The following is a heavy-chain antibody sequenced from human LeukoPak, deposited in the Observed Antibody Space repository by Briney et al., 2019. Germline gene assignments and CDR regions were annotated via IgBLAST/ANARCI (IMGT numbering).Heavy chain of an antibody. CDR3: ATSPHDSADY. Sequence: ASVKVSCKASGYTFTGYCMHWVRQAPGKGLEWMGGFDPEDGETIYAQKFQGRVTMTEDTSTDTAYMELSSLRSEDTAVYYCATSPHDSADYWGQGTLVTVSS. V-gene: IGHV1-24*01. CDR1: GYTFTGYC. CDR2: FDPEDGET. D-gene: IGHD3-3*01. J-gene: IGHJ4*02.